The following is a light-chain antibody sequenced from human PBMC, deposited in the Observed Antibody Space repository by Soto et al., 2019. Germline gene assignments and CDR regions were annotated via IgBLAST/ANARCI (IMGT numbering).Light chain of an antibody. V-gene: IGLV2-14*03. CDR2: DVS. Sequence: QSALTQPASVSGSPGQSITISCTGTLSDVGGNKFVSWYQQYQGKAPKLMLFDVSNRPSGVSNRFSGSKSGNTASLTIAGLQAENEADYYCSSFAGSNYVFGTGTKVTVL. J-gene: IGLJ1*01. CDR1: LSDVGGNKF. CDR3: SSFAGSNYV.